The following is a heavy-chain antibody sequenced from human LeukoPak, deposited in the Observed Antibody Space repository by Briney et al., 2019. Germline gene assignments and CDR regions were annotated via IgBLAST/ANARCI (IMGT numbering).Heavy chain of an antibody. Sequence: AGGSLRLSCAASGFTLDDYAMDWVRHVAGKGLEWVSGVSWNSGNIVYADSVKGRFTISRDNAKNSLYLQMNSLRAEDTALYYCAKSYSSSSRYQPFDYWGQGTLVTVSS. V-gene: IGHV3-9*01. CDR2: VSWNSGNI. J-gene: IGHJ4*02. CDR1: GFTLDDYA. D-gene: IGHD6-6*01. CDR3: AKSYSSSSRYQPFDY.